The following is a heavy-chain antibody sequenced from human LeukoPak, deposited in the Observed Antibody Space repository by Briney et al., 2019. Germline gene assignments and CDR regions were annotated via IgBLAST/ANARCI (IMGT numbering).Heavy chain of an antibody. Sequence: SQTLSLTCAISGDSVSSNSAAWNWVRQSPSRGLEWLGRTYYRSKWISDYALSVKSRITINAATSKNQFSLQLNSVTPEDTAVYYCARKGTVTTPFDYWGQGILVTVSS. V-gene: IGHV6-1*01. D-gene: IGHD4-11*01. CDR1: GDSVSSNSAA. J-gene: IGHJ4*02. CDR2: TYYRSKWIS. CDR3: ARKGTVTTPFDY.